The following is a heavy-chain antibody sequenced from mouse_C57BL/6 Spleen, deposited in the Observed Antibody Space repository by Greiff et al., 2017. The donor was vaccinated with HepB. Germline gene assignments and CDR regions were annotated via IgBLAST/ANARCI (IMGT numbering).Heavy chain of an antibody. Sequence: QVQLQQSGPELVKPGASVKISCKASGYAFSSSWMNWVKQRPGKGLEWIGRIYPGDGDTNYNGKFKGKATLTADKSSSTAYMQLSSLTSEDSAVYCCARSGDGYPYYYAMDYWGQGTSVTVSS. CDR3: ARSGDGYPYYYAMDY. CDR1: GYAFSSSW. V-gene: IGHV1-82*01. D-gene: IGHD2-3*01. CDR2: IYPGDGDT. J-gene: IGHJ4*01.